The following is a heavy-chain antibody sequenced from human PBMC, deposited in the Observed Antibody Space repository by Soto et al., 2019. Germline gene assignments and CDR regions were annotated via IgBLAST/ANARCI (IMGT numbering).Heavy chain of an antibody. CDR1: GYSFTSYW. CDR3: AREIGYSSSWYNYYGMDV. V-gene: IGHV5-51*01. J-gene: IGHJ6*02. Sequence: GEALKISCKGSGYSFTSYWFGWVRQMPGKGLEWMGIIYPGDSDTRYSPSFQGQVTISADKSISTAYLQWSSLKASDTAMYYCAREIGYSSSWYNYYGMDVWGQGTTVTVSS. CDR2: IYPGDSDT. D-gene: IGHD6-13*01.